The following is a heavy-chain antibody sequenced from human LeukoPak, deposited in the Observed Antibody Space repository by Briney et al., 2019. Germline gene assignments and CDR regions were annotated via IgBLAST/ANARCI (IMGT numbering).Heavy chain of an antibody. CDR1: GGTFSSYA. CDR2: IIPIFGTA. V-gene: IGHV1-69*05. CDR3: SRGPELERFDY. Sequence: SVKVSCKASGGTFSSYAISWVRQAPGQGLEWMGGIIPIFGTANYAQKFQGRVTITTDESTSTAYMELSSRRSEDTAVYYCSRGPELERFDYWGQGTLVTVSS. J-gene: IGHJ4*02. D-gene: IGHD1-1*01.